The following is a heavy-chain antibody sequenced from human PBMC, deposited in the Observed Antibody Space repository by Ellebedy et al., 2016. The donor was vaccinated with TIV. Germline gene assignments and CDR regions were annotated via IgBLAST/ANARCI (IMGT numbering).Heavy chain of an antibody. CDR2: IYYDGST. Sequence: MPGGSLRLSCTVSGGSISITSYYWGWIRQPPGKGLEGIGSIYYDGSTYYNPSLKSRVTISKDTSKNQFSLKLTSVTAADTAVYYCARRRSYCSALDFWGQGTLATVSS. CDR1: GGSISITSYY. V-gene: IGHV4-39*01. CDR3: ARRRSYCSALDF. D-gene: IGHD2-8*02. J-gene: IGHJ4*02.